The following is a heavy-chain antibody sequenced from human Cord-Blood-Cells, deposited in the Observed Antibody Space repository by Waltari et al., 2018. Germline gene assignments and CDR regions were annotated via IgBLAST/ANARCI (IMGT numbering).Heavy chain of an antibody. CDR2: IWYDGSNK. Sequence: QVQLVASGGGVVQPGRSLRLSCAVSGSTFRSYGMHWVRQAPGKGLEWVAVIWYDGSNKYYADSVKGRFTISRDNSKNTLYLQRNSLRAEDTAVYYCARGDVLRYFDWLLHPDYWGQGTLVTVSS. CDR3: ARGDVLRYFDWLLHPDY. D-gene: IGHD3-9*01. CDR1: GSTFRSYG. V-gene: IGHV3-33*01. J-gene: IGHJ4*02.